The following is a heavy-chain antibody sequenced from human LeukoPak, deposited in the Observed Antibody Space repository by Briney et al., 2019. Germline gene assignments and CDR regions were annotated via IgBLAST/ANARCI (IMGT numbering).Heavy chain of an antibody. J-gene: IGHJ6*02. Sequence: SGTLYLTCTVSGGSISSYYWSWIRQPAGKGLEWIGRIYTSGSTNYNPSLKSRVTMSVDTSKNQFSLKLSSVTAADTAVYYCAREWIVVVPAALKSYYYYYGMDVWGQGTTVTVSS. CDR2: IYTSGST. V-gene: IGHV4-4*07. D-gene: IGHD2-2*01. CDR3: AREWIVVVPAALKSYYYYYGMDV. CDR1: GGSISSYY.